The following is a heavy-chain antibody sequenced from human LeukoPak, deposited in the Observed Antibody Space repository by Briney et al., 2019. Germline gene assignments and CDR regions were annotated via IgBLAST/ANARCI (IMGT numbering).Heavy chain of an antibody. V-gene: IGHV1-2*02. Sequence: ASVKVSCKASGYTFTGYYMHWVRQAPGQGLEWMGWINPNSGGTNYAQKFQGRVTMTRDTSISTAYMELSRLRSDDTAVYYCAREAGYCSSTSCRPSDNCSGGSCRFYNWFDPWGQGTLVTVSS. CDR3: AREAGYCSSTSCRPSDNCSGGSCRFYNWFDP. CDR2: INPNSGGT. J-gene: IGHJ5*02. D-gene: IGHD2-2*01. CDR1: GYTFTGYY.